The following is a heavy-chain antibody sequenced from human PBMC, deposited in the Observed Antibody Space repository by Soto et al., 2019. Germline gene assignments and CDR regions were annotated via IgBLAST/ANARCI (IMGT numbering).Heavy chain of an antibody. V-gene: IGHV3-21*01. CDR3: VRDNTVLTVCGEKTYYAMDV. D-gene: IGHD2-8*01. J-gene: IGHJ6*02. CDR2: ITGSGNYI. CDR1: GFTFRSYT. Sequence: GGSLRLSCVASGFTFRSYTMHWVRQAPGKGLEWVSSITGSGNYIYYTDSGKGRFTISRDNARNSLILQMNSLRAEDTAVYHCVRDNTVLTVCGEKTYYAMDVWGQGTTVTVSS.